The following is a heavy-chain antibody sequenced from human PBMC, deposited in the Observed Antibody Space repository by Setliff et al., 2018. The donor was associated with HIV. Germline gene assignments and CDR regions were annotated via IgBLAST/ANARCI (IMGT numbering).Heavy chain of an antibody. CDR2: IIPIFGTA. Sequence: SVKVSCKASGGAFSSYALSWVRQAPGQGLEWMGGIIPIFGTAIYAQKFQGRVTMTEDTSTDTAYMELSSLRSEDTAVYYCATRLEQWLIQFDYWGQGTLVTVSS. D-gene: IGHD6-19*01. CDR3: ATRLEQWLIQFDY. CDR1: GGAFSSYA. V-gene: IGHV1-69*06. J-gene: IGHJ4*02.